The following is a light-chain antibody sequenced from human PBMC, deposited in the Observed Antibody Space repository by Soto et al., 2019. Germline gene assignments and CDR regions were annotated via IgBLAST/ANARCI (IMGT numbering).Light chain of an antibody. CDR2: DVS. CDR3: SSYTSSSTLV. V-gene: IGLV2-14*01. J-gene: IGLJ2*01. CDR1: SSDVGGYNY. Sequence: SVLTQPAPVSGSPGQSITISCTGTSSDVGGYNYVSWYQQHPGKAPKLMIYDVSNRPSGVSNRFSGSKSGNTASLTISGLQAEDEADYYCSSYTSSSTLVFG.